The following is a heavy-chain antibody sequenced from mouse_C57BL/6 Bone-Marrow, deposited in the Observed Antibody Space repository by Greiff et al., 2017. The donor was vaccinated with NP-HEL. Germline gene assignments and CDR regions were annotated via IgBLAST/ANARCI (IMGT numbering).Heavy chain of an antibody. CDR1: GYAFSSSW. Sequence: VQLQQSGPELVKPGASVKISCKASGYAFSSSWMNWVKRRPGKGLEWIGRIYPGDGDTNYNGKFKGKATLTADKSSSTAYMQLSSLTSEDSAVYFCARSYGSSLYYYAMDYWGQGTSVTVSS. J-gene: IGHJ4*01. CDR3: ARSYGSSLYYYAMDY. V-gene: IGHV1-82*01. D-gene: IGHD1-1*01. CDR2: IYPGDGDT.